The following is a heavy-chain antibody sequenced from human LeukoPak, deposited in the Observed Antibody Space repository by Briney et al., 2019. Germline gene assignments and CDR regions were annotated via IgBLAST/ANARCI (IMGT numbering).Heavy chain of an antibody. CDR3: AKEGDYGDYPGWAFDI. D-gene: IGHD4-17*01. CDR1: GFTFSSYG. CDR2: ISYDGSNK. Sequence: GRSLRLSCAASGFTFSSYGMHWVRQAPGKGLEWVAVISYDGSNKYYADSVKGRFTISRDNSKNTLYLQMNSLRAEDTAVYYCAKEGDYGDYPGWAFDIWGQGTMVTVSS. J-gene: IGHJ3*02. V-gene: IGHV3-30*18.